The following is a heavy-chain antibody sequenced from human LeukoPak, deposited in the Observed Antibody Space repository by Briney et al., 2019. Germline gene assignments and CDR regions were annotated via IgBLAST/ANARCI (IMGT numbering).Heavy chain of an antibody. J-gene: IGHJ6*03. CDR3: ARGGITMVRGGSYYYYYYMDV. CDR1: GYTFTGYY. Sequence: ASVKVSCKASGYTFTGYYMHWVRQAPGQGLEWMGWINPNSGGTNYAQKFQGRVTMTRDTSISTAYMELSRLRSDDTAVYYCARGGITMVRGGSYYYYYYMDVWGKGTTVTISS. V-gene: IGHV1-2*02. D-gene: IGHD3-10*01. CDR2: INPNSGGT.